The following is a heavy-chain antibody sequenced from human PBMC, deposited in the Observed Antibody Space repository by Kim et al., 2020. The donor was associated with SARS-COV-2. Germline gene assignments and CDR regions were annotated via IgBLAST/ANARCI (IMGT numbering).Heavy chain of an antibody. J-gene: IGHJ4*02. CDR1: GFTFSSYS. V-gene: IGHV3-48*04. CDR2: ISSSSSTI. D-gene: IGHD3-22*01. Sequence: GGSLRLSCAASGFTFSSYSMNWVRQAPGKGLEWVSYISSSSSTIYYADSVKGRFTISRDNAKNSLYLQMNSLRAEDTAVYYCAVGGTMIVEVYWGQGTLVTVSS. CDR3: AVGGTMIVEVY.